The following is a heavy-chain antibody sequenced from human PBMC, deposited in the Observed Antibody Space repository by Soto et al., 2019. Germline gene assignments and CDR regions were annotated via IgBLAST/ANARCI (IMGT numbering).Heavy chain of an antibody. V-gene: IGHV3-21*06. J-gene: IGHJ6*03. CDR1: GFTSSSYS. Sequence: EVQLVESGGGLVKPGGSLRLSCVVSGFTSSSYSMNWVRQAPGKGLEWVSSISSGSNYTYYADSVKGRFTISRDNAKNSVYLQMNSLRAEDTALYYCARDFKESQYYYYCMDVWGKGTTVTVSS. CDR3: ARDFKESQYYYYCMDV. CDR2: ISSGSNYT. D-gene: IGHD3-10*01.